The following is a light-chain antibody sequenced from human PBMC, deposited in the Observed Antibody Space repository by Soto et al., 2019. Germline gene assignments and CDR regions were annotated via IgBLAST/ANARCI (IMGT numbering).Light chain of an antibody. V-gene: IGKV2-30*01. J-gene: IGKJ1*01. CDR3: MQGTHWPPT. CDR2: RAS. Sequence: DVVMTQSPLSLPVTLGQPASISCRSSQSLVYSDGNAYLSWFQQRPGQSPRRLIYRASNRDSGVTDRFSCSGSGTDFTLQINRVEAEDVGIYYCMQGTHWPPTFGRGTRVEIK. CDR1: QSLVYSDGNAY.